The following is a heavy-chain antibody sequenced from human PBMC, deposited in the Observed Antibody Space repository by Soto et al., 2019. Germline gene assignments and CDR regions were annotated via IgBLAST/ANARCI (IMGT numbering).Heavy chain of an antibody. CDR1: GGSFSGYY. J-gene: IGHJ4*02. Sequence: SETLSLTCAVYGGSFSGYYWSWIRQPPGKGLEWIGEINHSGNTDYNPSLKSRVTISLDASRNEFSLSLRSVTAADTAVYYCAKGGWYEDHWGQGTLVTVSS. CDR2: INHSGNT. D-gene: IGHD6-19*01. CDR3: AKGGWYEDH. V-gene: IGHV4-34*01.